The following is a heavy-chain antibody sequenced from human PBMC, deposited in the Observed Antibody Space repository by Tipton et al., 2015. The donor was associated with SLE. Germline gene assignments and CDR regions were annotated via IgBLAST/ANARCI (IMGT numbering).Heavy chain of an antibody. CDR3: ARRPGAFDI. V-gene: IGHV4-59*12. CDR2: IYYSGST. D-gene: IGHD3-10*01. J-gene: IGHJ3*02. CDR1: GDSISSSY. Sequence: LRLSCTVSGDSISSSYWSWIRQPPGKGLEWIGSIYYSGSTYYNPSLKSRVTISVDTSKNQFSLKLSSVTAADTAVYSCARRPGAFDIWGQGTMVTVSS.